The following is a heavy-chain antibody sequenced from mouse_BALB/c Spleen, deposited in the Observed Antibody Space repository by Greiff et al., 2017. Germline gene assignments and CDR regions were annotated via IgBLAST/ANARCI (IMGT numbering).Heavy chain of an antibody. CDR3: VRDGSSTRYFDV. CDR1: GFSFTSYD. Sequence: VQLQQSGPGLVAPSQSLSLTCTVSGFSFTSYDISWVRQPPGKGLEWLGVICTGGGTNYNSAFMSRLSISKDNSKSQVFLKMNSLQTDDTAIYYCVRDGSSTRYFDVWGEGTTVTVSS. D-gene: IGHD1-1*01. V-gene: IGHV2-9-2*01. J-gene: IGHJ1*01. CDR2: ICTGGGT.